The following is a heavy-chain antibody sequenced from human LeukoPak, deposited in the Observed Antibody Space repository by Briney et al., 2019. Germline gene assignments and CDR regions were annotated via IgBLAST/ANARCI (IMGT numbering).Heavy chain of an antibody. Sequence: SETLSLTCTVSGGSMIDHYWSWVRQPPGKGLEWVGYMHHSGKANSNPSLKSRVTISVDTSKNQVSLKLSSVTAADTAVYYCARSRSGYSYDHAAFDIWGQGTMVTASS. CDR2: MHHSGKA. CDR1: GGSMIDHY. V-gene: IGHV4-59*11. D-gene: IGHD5-18*01. J-gene: IGHJ3*02. CDR3: ARSRSGYSYDHAAFDI.